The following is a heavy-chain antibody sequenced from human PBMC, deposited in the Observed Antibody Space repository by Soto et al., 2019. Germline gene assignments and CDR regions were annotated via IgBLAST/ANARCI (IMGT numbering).Heavy chain of an antibody. CDR2: ISYTGST. V-gene: IGHV4-31*03. Sequence: QVQLQESGPGLVKPSQTLSLTCTVSGGSISTDYYYWSWIRQHPGEGLEWIGYISYTGSTYSNPSLESRVSISVDTSKKQFSLRLTSVTAADTAVYYCAREIKVTTLTGWGFDYWGQGMLVTVSS. CDR1: GGSISTDYYY. D-gene: IGHD4-17*01. J-gene: IGHJ4*02. CDR3: AREIKVTTLTGWGFDY.